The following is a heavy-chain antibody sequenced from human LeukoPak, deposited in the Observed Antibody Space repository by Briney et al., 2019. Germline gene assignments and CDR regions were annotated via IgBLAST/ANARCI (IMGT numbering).Heavy chain of an antibody. CDR1: GYTFTSYG. Sequence: GASVKVSCKASGYTFTSYGISWVRQAPGQGLEWMGWINPNSGGTNYAQKFQGRVTMTRDTSISTAYMELSRLRSDDTAVYYCATSWILMVTGAFDIWGQGTMVTVSS. CDR2: INPNSGGT. D-gene: IGHD5-18*01. CDR3: ATSWILMVTGAFDI. J-gene: IGHJ3*02. V-gene: IGHV1-2*02.